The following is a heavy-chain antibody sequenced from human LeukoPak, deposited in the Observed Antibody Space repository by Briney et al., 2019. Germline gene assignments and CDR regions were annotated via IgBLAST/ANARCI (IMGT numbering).Heavy chain of an antibody. CDR3: AREWDPQDYYYYYYMDV. D-gene: IGHD1-26*01. V-gene: IGHV4-39*07. CDR2: IYKSGTT. Sequence: SETLSLTCTVSGGSISSNSGSYYWSWIRQPPGKGLEWIGHIYKSGTTYYNPSLKSRVTISIDTSKNQFSLKLSSVTAADTAVYYCAREWDPQDYYYYYYMDVWGKGTTVTVSS. CDR1: GGSISSNSGSYY. J-gene: IGHJ6*03.